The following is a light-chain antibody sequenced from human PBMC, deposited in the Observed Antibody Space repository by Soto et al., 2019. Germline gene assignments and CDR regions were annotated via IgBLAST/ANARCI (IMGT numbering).Light chain of an antibody. Sequence: DIVMTQSPDSLAVSLGERATINCKSSQSVLYSSNNKNYLAWYQQKPGQPPKLLIYWASTRESGVTDRFSGSESGTDFILTISSLQAEDVAVYYCQQYDSTPLTFGGGTKVEIK. CDR2: WAS. J-gene: IGKJ4*01. CDR1: QSVLYSSNNKNY. CDR3: QQYDSTPLT. V-gene: IGKV4-1*01.